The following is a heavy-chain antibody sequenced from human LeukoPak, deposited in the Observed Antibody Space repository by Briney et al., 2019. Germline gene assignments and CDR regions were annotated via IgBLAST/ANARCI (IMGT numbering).Heavy chain of an antibody. CDR3: GKGYCSGATCAPYSDY. D-gene: IGHD2-15*01. V-gene: IGHV3-23*01. Sequence: GGSLRLSCAASGFTFSSYSMNWVRQAPGKGLEWVSVISGSGSSTYYADSVKGRFTVSRDNSKNTLYLQMNSLRAEDTAVYFCGKGYCSGATCAPYSDYWGQGTLVTVSS. J-gene: IGHJ4*02. CDR2: ISGSGSST. CDR1: GFTFSSYS.